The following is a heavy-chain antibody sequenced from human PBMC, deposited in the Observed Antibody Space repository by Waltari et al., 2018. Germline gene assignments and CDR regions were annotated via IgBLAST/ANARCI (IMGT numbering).Heavy chain of an antibody. J-gene: IGHJ6*02. CDR2: IHHTGST. D-gene: IGHD3-3*01. CDR1: GDSIRSGGYY. CDR3: ARGILGATANSYYHHGMDV. V-gene: IGHV4-31*03. Sequence: QVQLQESGPGLVKPSQTLSLICIVSGDSIRSGGYYWTWIRQHPGKALEWVGIIHHTGSTSYNPSLKKRVTIESDTSKNEFSLRLTSMTAADTAVYYCARGILGATANSYYHHGMDVWGQGTAVTVSS.